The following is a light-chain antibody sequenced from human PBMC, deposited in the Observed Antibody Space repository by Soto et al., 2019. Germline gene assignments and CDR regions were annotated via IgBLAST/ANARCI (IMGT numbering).Light chain of an antibody. J-gene: IGKJ1*01. CDR2: GAS. CDR1: QTVTSN. CDR3: QQYNDWPRT. Sequence: EIVMTQSPVTLSVSPGETANLSCRASQTVTSNLAWYQQKPGRSPRLLLSGASTRATGIPARFSGSGSGTEFTLTISRLQSEDLAVYYCQQYNDWPRTFGQGTKVAIK. V-gene: IGKV3-15*01.